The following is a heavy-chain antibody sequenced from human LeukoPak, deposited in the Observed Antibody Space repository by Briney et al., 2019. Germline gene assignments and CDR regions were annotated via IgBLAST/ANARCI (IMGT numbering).Heavy chain of an antibody. CDR3: ARDKKRSGWYVFGNNEGAFDI. J-gene: IGHJ3*02. D-gene: IGHD6-19*01. Sequence: GGSLRLSCAASGFTFSSYAMHWVRQAPGKGLEWVAVISYDGSNKYYADSVKGRFTISRDNSKNTLYLQMNSLRAEDTAVYYCARDKKRSGWYVFGNNEGAFDIWGQGTMVTVSS. CDR2: ISYDGSNK. V-gene: IGHV3-30-3*01. CDR1: GFTFSSYA.